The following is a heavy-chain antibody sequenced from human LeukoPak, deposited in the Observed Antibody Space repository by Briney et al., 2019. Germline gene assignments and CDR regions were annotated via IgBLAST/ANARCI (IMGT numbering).Heavy chain of an antibody. CDR1: GFTFSSYW. J-gene: IGHJ4*02. D-gene: IGHD2-15*01. CDR3: ARHRGYCSGGSCTTWYFDY. CDR2: IYYSGST. Sequence: GSLRLSCAASGFTFSSYWMSWVRQPPGKGLEWIGSIYYSGSTYYNPSLKSRVTISVDTSKNQFSLKLSSVTAADTAVYYCARHRGYCSGGSCTTWYFDYWGQGTLVTVSS. V-gene: IGHV4-39*01.